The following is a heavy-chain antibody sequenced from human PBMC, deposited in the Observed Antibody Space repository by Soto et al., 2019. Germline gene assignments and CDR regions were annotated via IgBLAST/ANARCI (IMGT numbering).Heavy chain of an antibody. J-gene: IGHJ4*02. V-gene: IGHV3-30*18. CDR1: GFTFSSYG. CDR2: ISYDGSNK. D-gene: IGHD4-17*01. CDR3: AKGSSLRSRVYFDY. Sequence: QVQLVESGGGVVQAGRSLRLSCAASGFTFSSYGMHWVRQAPGKGLEWVAVISYDGSNKYYADSVKGRFTISRDNSKNTLYLQMNSLRAEDTAVYYCAKGSSLRSRVYFDYWGQGTLVTVSS.